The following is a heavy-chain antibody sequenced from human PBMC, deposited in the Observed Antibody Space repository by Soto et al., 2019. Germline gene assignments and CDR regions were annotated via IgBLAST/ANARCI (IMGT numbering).Heavy chain of an antibody. CDR3: AREDSIIIPAGSDF. CDR1: GFTFNNYG. D-gene: IGHD3-22*01. V-gene: IGHV3-21*01. CDR2: VSKSGYA. Sequence: GGSLRLSCTVSGFTFNNYGINWVRQAPGKGLEWVSSVSKSGYAYYSDSVKGRFTISRDNAKNSVSLQMNTLRVEDTAVYYCAREDSIIIPAGSDFWGQGTLVTVSS. J-gene: IGHJ4*02.